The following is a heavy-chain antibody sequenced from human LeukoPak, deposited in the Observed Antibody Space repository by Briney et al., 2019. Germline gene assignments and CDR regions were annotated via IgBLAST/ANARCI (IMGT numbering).Heavy chain of an antibody. Sequence: ASAKVSCKASGGTFSSYAISWVRQAPGQGLEWMGGIIPIFGTANYAQKFQGRVTITTDESTSTAYMELSSLRSEDTAVYYCARASSGYDYVAFFDYWGQGTLVTVSS. CDR3: ARASSGYDYVAFFDY. J-gene: IGHJ4*02. V-gene: IGHV1-69*05. CDR1: GGTFSSYA. CDR2: IIPIFGTA. D-gene: IGHD5-12*01.